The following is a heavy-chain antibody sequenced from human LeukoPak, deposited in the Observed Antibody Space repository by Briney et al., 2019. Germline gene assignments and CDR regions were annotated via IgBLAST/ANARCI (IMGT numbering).Heavy chain of an antibody. V-gene: IGHV3-48*04. CDR3: ARDVSVNKVTTPFDH. CDR1: GFTFSNYR. CDR2: INLDPNTI. J-gene: IGHJ4*02. Sequence: GGSLRLSCEASGFTFSNYRMHWVRQAPGKGLEWISYINLDPNTIYYADSVNGRFTISRDNAKQSLYLKMNSLRVEDTAIYYCARDVSVNKVTTPFDHWGQGTLVTVAS. D-gene: IGHD1/OR15-1a*01.